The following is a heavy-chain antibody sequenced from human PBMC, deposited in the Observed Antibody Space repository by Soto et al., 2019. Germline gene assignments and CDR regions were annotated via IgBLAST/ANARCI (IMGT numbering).Heavy chain of an antibody. V-gene: IGHV4-34*01. D-gene: IGHD2-21*01. CDR2: IDDGGNT. CDR3: ARVGAYCIGSSCSAY. CDR1: GGSFRGYY. Sequence: QVQLHQWGAGLLKSSETLSLTCEVSGGSFRGYYWSWVRQPPGKGLEWIAEIDDGGNTKYNAALKSRVTASVDASRNQFSLKMNSMTAADAAVYYCARVGAYCIGSSCSAYWGQGTQVTVS. J-gene: IGHJ4*02.